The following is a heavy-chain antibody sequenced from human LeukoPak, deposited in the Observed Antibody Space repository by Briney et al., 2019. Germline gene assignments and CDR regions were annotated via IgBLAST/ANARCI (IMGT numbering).Heavy chain of an antibody. CDR2: IYSSGTT. CDR1: GGSITSHY. Sequence: SETLSLTCTVSGGSITSHYWSWIRRPPGKGLEWIGYIYSSGTTNYNPSLKSRVTISVDTSKNQFSLKLSSVTAADTAVYYCSRHVPSYYYMDVWGKGTTVTVSS. V-gene: IGHV4-59*08. CDR3: SRHVPSYYYMDV. J-gene: IGHJ6*03. D-gene: IGHD3-10*02.